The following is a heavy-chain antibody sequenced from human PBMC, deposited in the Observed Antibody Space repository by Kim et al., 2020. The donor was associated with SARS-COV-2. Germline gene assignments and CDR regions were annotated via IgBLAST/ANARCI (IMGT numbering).Heavy chain of an antibody. V-gene: IGHV4-39*01. CDR3: ARLFYDILTGYYY. CDR1: GGSISSSSYY. Sequence: SETLSLTCTVSGGSISSSSYYWGWIRQPPGKGLEWIGSIYYSGSTYYNPSLKSRVTISVDTSKNQFSLKLSSVTAADTAVYYCARLFYDILTGYYYWGQGTLVTVSS. CDR2: IYYSGST. D-gene: IGHD3-9*01. J-gene: IGHJ4*02.